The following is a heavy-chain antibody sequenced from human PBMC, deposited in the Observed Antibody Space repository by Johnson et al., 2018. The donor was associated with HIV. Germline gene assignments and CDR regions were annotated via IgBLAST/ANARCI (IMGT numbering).Heavy chain of an antibody. J-gene: IGHJ3*02. Sequence: VQLVESGGGLVQPGGSLRLSCAASGFTVSSNYMSWVRQAPGKGLEWVSVIYSGGSTYYADSVKGRFTISRDNSKNTLYLKMHSLRAEDTAVYYCASYYNFWSDLMGISFDIWGQGTMVTVSS. CDR1: GFTVSSNY. V-gene: IGHV3-66*01. CDR3: ASYYNFWSDLMGISFDI. CDR2: IYSGGST. D-gene: IGHD3-3*01.